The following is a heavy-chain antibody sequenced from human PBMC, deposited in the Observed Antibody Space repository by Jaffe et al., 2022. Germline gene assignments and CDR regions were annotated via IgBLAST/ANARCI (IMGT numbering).Heavy chain of an antibody. CDR3: ARDLTHGGD. D-gene: IGHD4-17*01. CDR1: GFTFNNYW. CDR2: INGDGSSA. Sequence: EVQLVESGGGLVQPGGSLRLSCVASGFTFNNYWMHWVRQAPGKGLVWVSRINGDGSSASYADSVKGRFTISRDNAKNTLYLQLNSLRADDTAVYYCARDLTHGGDWGQGTRVTVSS. J-gene: IGHJ4*02. V-gene: IGHV3-74*01.